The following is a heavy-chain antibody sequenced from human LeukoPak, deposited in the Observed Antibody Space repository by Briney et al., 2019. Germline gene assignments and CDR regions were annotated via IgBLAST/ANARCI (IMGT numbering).Heavy chain of an antibody. CDR1: GFTFNTYW. CDR2: IKYDGSNP. CDR3: AKGGFVVVPAAMAGDY. Sequence: GGSLRLSCAASGFTFNTYWMHWARQAPGEGLVWVPHIKYDGSNPTYADSVKGRFTISRDNSKNTLYLQMNSLRAEDTAVYYCAKGGFVVVPAAMAGDYWGQGTLVTVSS. J-gene: IGHJ4*02. V-gene: IGHV3-74*01. D-gene: IGHD2-2*01.